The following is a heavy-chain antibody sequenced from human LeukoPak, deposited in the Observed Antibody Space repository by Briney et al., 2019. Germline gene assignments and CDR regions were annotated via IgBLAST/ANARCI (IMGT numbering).Heavy chain of an antibody. J-gene: IGHJ4*02. CDR3: AKLGRRQEGPAAAGSFFDC. CDR2: IKQDGSEK. D-gene: IGHD6-13*01. Sequence: GGSLRLSCAASGFTFNSYWMSWVRQAPGKGLEWVANIKQDGSEKYYVDSVKGRFTISRDNAKNSLYLQMNSLRAEDTAVYYCAKLGRRQEGPAAAGSFFDCWGQGTLVTVSS. CDR1: GFTFNSYW. V-gene: IGHV3-7*01.